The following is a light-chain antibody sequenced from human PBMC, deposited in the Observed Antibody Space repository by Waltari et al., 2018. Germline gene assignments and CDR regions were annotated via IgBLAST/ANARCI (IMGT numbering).Light chain of an antibody. J-gene: IGKJ1*01. CDR1: QSIGRS. Sequence: VVLTPSPGTLSLSPRDRATLSCRASQSIGRSLVWYQQRPGQAPRLLIYAASTRATGIPDRFSGSGSGTDFTLTVSRLEPEDFAVYYCQNHERLPATFGQGTKVEIK. CDR3: QNHERLPAT. V-gene: IGKV3-20*01. CDR2: AAS.